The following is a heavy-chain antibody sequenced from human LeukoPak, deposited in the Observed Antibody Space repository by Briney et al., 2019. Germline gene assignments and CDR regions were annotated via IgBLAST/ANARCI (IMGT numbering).Heavy chain of an antibody. CDR3: ARTIRFPCNYMDV. V-gene: IGHV4-59*01. Sequence: SGTPSLTCTVSGGSISSYYWSWIRHPPPQGLEWIRYIDYSGSTDYNPSLKNRVTISVDTSKNQFSLKLSSVTAADTAVYYCARTIRFPCNYMDVWGKGTTVPVS. CDR2: IDYSGST. D-gene: IGHD3-3*01. J-gene: IGHJ6*03. CDR1: GGSISSYY.